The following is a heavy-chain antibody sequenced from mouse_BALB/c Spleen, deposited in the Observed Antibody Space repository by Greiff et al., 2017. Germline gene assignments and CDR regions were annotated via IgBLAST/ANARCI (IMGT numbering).Heavy chain of an antibody. D-gene: IGHD2-4*01. CDR1: GFTFSSYA. CDR2: ISSGGST. J-gene: IGHJ2*01. CDR3: ARSMITTLFDY. Sequence: EVQVVESGGGLVKPGGSLKLSCAASGFTFSSYAMSWVRQTPEKRLEWVASISSGGSTYYPDSVKGRFTISRDNARNILYLQMSSLRSEDTAMYYCARSMITTLFDYWGQGTTLTVSS. V-gene: IGHV5-6-5*01.